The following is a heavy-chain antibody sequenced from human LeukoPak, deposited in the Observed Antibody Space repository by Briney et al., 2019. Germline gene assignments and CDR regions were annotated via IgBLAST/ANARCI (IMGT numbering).Heavy chain of an antibody. J-gene: IGHJ3*02. CDR1: GYTFTSYG. CDR2: ISAYNGNT. V-gene: IGHV1-18*01. CDR3: ASDRVNYDTLTDLTNHDAFDI. Sequence: ASVKVSCKASGYTFTSYGISWVRQAPGQGLEWMGWISAYNGNTNYAQKVQGRVTMTTDTSTSTAYMELRSLRSDETAVYSCASDRVNYDTLTDLTNHDAFDIWGQGTMVTVSS. D-gene: IGHD3-9*01.